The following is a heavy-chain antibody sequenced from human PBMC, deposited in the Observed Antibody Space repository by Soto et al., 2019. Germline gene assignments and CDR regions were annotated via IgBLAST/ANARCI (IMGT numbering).Heavy chain of an antibody. CDR1: GYTFTSYY. Sequence: ASVKVSCKASGYTFTSYYMHWVRQAPGQGLEWMGWISAYNGNTNYAQKLQGRVTMTTDTSTSTVYMELRSLRSDDTAVYYCARGSSSWYYFDLNWFDPWGQGTLVTVSS. J-gene: IGHJ5*02. D-gene: IGHD6-13*01. V-gene: IGHV1-18*04. CDR2: ISAYNGNT. CDR3: ARGSSSWYYFDLNWFDP.